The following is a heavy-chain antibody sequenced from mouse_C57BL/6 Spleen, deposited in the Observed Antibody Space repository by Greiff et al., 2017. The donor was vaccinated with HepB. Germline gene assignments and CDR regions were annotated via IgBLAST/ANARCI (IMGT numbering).Heavy chain of an antibody. Sequence: EVQGVESGGGLVKPGGSLKLSCAASGFTFSSYAMSWVRQTPEKRLEWVATISDGGSYTYYPDNVKGRFTISRDNANNDLYLQMSHLKSEDTAMYYWARDTGNRSMDYWGQGTSVTVSS. D-gene: IGHD2-1*01. J-gene: IGHJ4*01. CDR1: GFTFSSYA. CDR2: ISDGGSYT. V-gene: IGHV5-4*01. CDR3: ARDTGNRSMDY.